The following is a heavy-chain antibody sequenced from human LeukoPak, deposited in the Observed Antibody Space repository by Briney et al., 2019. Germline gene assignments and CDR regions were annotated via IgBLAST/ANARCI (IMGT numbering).Heavy chain of an antibody. Sequence: GGSLRLSCAASAFTFSSYAMSWVRQAPGKGLEWVSVISGSGGSTYYADSVKGRFTISRDNSQNTLYLQMNNLRAEDRAVYYCAKDQANYGGNSFDYWGQGTLVTVSS. V-gene: IGHV3-23*01. D-gene: IGHD4-23*01. CDR2: ISGSGGST. CDR3: AKDQANYGGNSFDY. CDR1: AFTFSSYA. J-gene: IGHJ4*02.